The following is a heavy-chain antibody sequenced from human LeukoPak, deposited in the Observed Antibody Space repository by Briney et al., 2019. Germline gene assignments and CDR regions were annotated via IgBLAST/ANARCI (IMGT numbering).Heavy chain of an antibody. CDR3: ARGDYYDSSGYPDY. CDR2: INPNSGGR. J-gene: IGHJ4*02. Sequence: ASVKVSCKASGYSFTAYYVHWVRQAPGQGLEWMGWINPNSGGRDYAQKFQGRVTLTRDTSISTAYMELSRLRSDDTAVYYCARGDYYDSSGYPDYWGQGTLVTVSS. D-gene: IGHD3-22*01. V-gene: IGHV1-2*02. CDR1: GYSFTAYY.